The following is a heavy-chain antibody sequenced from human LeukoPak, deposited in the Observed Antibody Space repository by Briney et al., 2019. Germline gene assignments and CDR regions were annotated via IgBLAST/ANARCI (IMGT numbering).Heavy chain of an antibody. Sequence: ASVKVSCKASGYTFTSYGISWVRQAPGQGLEWMGWISAYNGNTNYAQKLQGRVTMTTDTSTSTAYMELRSLRSDDTAVYYCARVGLRYYDSSGHYDYWGQGTLVTVSS. CDR3: ARVGLRYYDSSGHYDY. J-gene: IGHJ4*02. CDR2: ISAYNGNT. D-gene: IGHD3-22*01. CDR1: GYTFTSYG. V-gene: IGHV1-18*01.